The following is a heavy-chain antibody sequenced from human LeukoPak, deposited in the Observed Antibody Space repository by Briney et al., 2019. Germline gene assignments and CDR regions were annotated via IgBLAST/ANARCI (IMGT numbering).Heavy chain of an antibody. CDR2: IYYSGST. CDR1: GGSISSYY. V-gene: IGHV4-59*08. J-gene: IGHJ3*02. Sequence: SETLSLTCTVSGGSISSYYWSWIRQPPGKGLEWIGYIYYSGSTNYNPSLKRRVTISVDTSKNQFSLKLSSVTAADTAVYYCARLGPVEMATGRAFDIWGQGTMVTVSS. D-gene: IGHD5-24*01. CDR3: ARLGPVEMATGRAFDI.